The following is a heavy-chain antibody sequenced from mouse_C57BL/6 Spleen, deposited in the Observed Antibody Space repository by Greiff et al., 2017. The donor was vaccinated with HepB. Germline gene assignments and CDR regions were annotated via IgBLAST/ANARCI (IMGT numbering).Heavy chain of an antibody. V-gene: IGHV1-55*01. J-gene: IGHJ4*01. D-gene: IGHD1-1*02. CDR2: IYPGSGST. CDR1: GYTFTSYW. Sequence: QVHVKQSGAELVKPGASVKMSCKAYGYTFTSYWITWVKQRPGQGLEWIGDIYPGSGSTNYNEEFKSKATLTVDTSSSTAYMQLSSLTSEDSAVYYCARKLVGAMDYWGQGTSVTVSS. CDR3: ARKLVGAMDY.